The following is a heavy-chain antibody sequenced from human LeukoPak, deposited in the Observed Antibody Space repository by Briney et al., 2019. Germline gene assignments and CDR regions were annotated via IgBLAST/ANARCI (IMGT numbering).Heavy chain of an antibody. CDR3: AKNQFSSWYYFDY. J-gene: IGHJ4*02. CDR1: GFTFTTCG. V-gene: IGHV3-30*02. D-gene: IGHD2-2*01. Sequence: TGGSLRLSCAASGFTFTTCGMHWVRQAPGKGLEWVAFIRYDGGDKYYADSVKGRFTISRDDSKNTLYLQMNSLRAEDTAVYYCAKNQFSSWYYFDYWGQGTLVTVSS. CDR2: IRYDGGDK.